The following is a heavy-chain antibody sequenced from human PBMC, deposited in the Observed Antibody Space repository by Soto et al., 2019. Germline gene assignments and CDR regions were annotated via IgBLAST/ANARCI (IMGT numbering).Heavy chain of an antibody. Sequence: PGGSLRLACAASGFTFSSYAMSWVRQAPGKGLEWVSAISGSGGSTYYADSVKGRFTISRDNSKNTLYLQMNSLRAEDTAVYYCAKSPDTAMAPDLYFDYWGQGTLVTVSS. J-gene: IGHJ4*02. CDR1: GFTFSSYA. V-gene: IGHV3-23*01. CDR3: AKSPDTAMAPDLYFDY. D-gene: IGHD5-18*01. CDR2: ISGSGGST.